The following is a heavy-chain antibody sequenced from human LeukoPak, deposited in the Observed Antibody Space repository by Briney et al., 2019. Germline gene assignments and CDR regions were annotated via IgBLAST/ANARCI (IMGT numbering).Heavy chain of an antibody. CDR2: ISYDGSNK. D-gene: IGHD3-22*01. V-gene: IGHV3-30*18. Sequence: GGSLRLSCAASGFTFSSYGMHWVRQAPGKGLEWVAVISYDGSNKYYADSVKGRFTISRDNSKNTLYLQMNSLRAEDTAVYYCAKDRWASSGYYYGLFDYWGRGTLVTVSS. J-gene: IGHJ4*02. CDR3: AKDRWASSGYYYGLFDY. CDR1: GFTFSSYG.